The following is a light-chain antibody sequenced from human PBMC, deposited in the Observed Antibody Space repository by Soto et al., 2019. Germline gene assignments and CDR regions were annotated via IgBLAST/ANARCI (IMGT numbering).Light chain of an antibody. V-gene: IGKV1-39*01. Sequence: DIQKTQSPSSLSASVGDRVTISCRASQSIIRHLNWYQQKPGKAPILLIFGASTVQSGVPTSFSGSGSGTDFTLTISSLQPEDFATYYCQQSYSTPRTFGQGNKVDIK. J-gene: IGKJ1*01. CDR2: GAS. CDR1: QSIIRH. CDR3: QQSYSTPRT.